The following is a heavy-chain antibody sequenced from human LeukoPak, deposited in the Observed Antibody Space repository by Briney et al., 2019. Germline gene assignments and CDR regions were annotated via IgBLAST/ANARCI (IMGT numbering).Heavy chain of an antibody. J-gene: IGHJ6*02. CDR3: AREGHTSYYYYGMDV. Sequence: ASVKVSCKASGYTFTGYYMHWVRQAPGQGLEWMGWINPNSGSTNYAQKFQGRVTMTRDTSISTAYMELSRLRSDDTAVYYCAREGHTSYYYYGMDVWGQGTTVTVSS. CDR1: GYTFTGYY. V-gene: IGHV1-2*02. D-gene: IGHD2-2*02. CDR2: INPNSGST.